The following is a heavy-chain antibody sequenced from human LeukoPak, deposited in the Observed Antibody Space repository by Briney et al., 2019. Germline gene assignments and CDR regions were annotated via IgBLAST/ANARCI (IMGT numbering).Heavy chain of an antibody. CDR2: IWYDGSNK. Sequence: PGRSLRLSCAASGFTFSSYGMHWVRQAPGKGLEWVAVIWYDGSNKYYADSVKGRFTISRDNSKNTLYLQMNSLRAEDTAVYYCASGVRGGLFDYWGQGTTVTVSS. V-gene: IGHV3-33*01. CDR3: ASGVRGGLFDY. J-gene: IGHJ4*03. CDR1: GFTFSSYG. D-gene: IGHD3-10*01.